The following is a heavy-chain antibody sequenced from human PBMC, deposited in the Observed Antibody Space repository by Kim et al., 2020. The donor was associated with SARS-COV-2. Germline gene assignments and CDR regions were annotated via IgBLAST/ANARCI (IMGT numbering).Heavy chain of an antibody. CDR1: GGSISSYY. J-gene: IGHJ4*02. D-gene: IGHD3-16*02. CDR2: IYYSGST. V-gene: IGHV4-59*13. Sequence: SETLSLTCTVSGGSISSYYWSWIRQPPGKGLEWIGYIYYSGSTNYNPSLKSRVTISVDTSKNQFSLKLSSVTAADTAVYYCARVKLSDEFDYWGQGTLVTVSS. CDR3: ARVKLSDEFDY.